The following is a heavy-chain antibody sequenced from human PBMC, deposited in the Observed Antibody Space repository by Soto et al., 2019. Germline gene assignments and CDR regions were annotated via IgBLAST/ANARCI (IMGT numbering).Heavy chain of an antibody. Sequence: PGGSLRLSCAASGFTFSSYWMSWVRQAPGKGLEWVANIKQDGSEKYYVDSVKGRFTISRDNAKNSLYLQMNSLRAEDTAVYYCARDWVYDSSGYYYFYYYYYGVDVWGQGTTVTVSS. CDR3: ARDWVYDSSGYYYFYYYYYGVDV. V-gene: IGHV3-7*03. CDR1: GFTFSSYW. J-gene: IGHJ6*02. CDR2: IKQDGSEK. D-gene: IGHD3-22*01.